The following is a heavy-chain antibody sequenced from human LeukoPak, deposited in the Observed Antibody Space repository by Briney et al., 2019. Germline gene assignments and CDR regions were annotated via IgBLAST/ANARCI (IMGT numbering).Heavy chain of an antibody. D-gene: IGHD2-8*01. CDR1: GGSISTYC. J-gene: IGHJ4*02. CDR2: IYYSGST. Sequence: PSETLSLTCTVSGGSISTYCWSWIRQPPGKGLEWIGYIYYSGSTNYSPSLQSRVTMSVDRSKNQFSLRLNSVTAADTAVYYCARSGTKTNGFDYWGQGTLVTVSS. CDR3: ARSGTKTNGFDY. V-gene: IGHV4-59*01.